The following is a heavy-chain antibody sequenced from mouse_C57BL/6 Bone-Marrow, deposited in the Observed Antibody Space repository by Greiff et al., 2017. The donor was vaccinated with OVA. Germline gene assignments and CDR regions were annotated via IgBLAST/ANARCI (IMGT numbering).Heavy chain of an antibody. CDR3: ARGARDYDWYFDV. Sequence: DVKLQESGPGLVKPSQSLSLTCSVTGYSITSGYYWNWIRQFPGNKLEWMGYISYDGSNNYNPSLKNRISITRDTSKNQFFLKLNSVTTEDTATYYCARGARDYDWYFDVWGTGTTVTVSS. D-gene: IGHD2-4*01. J-gene: IGHJ1*03. CDR1: GYSITSGYY. CDR2: ISYDGSN. V-gene: IGHV3-6*01.